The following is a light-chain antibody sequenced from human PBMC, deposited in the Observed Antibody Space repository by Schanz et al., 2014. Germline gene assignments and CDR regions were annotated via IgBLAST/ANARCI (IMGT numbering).Light chain of an antibody. CDR2: GTS. Sequence: EIVLTQSPGTLSLSPGERVTLSCRASHSVSNSVAWYQQRRGQSPRLLIYGTSTRATGVPARFSGSGSGTEFTLTISSLQSEDFATYYCQQYYSYPLTFGGGTKVEIK. J-gene: IGKJ4*01. V-gene: IGKV3-15*01. CDR3: QQYYSYPLT. CDR1: HSVSNS.